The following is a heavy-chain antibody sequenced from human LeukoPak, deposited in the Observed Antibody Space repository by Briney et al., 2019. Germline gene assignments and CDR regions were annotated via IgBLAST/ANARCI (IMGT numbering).Heavy chain of an antibody. J-gene: IGHJ5*02. CDR1: GFTFSSYS. V-gene: IGHV3-21*01. Sequence: GGSLRLSCAASGFTFSSYSMNWVRQAPGKGLEWVSSISSGSTYIYYADSVRGRFTISRDNAKTSLYLQMNSLRAEDTALYYCARDLGIAAAGAPPWGQGTLVTVSS. CDR3: ARDLGIAAAGAPP. CDR2: ISSGSTYI. D-gene: IGHD6-13*01.